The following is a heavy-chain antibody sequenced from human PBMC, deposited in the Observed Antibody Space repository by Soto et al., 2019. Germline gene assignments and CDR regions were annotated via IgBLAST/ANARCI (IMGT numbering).Heavy chain of an antibody. CDR2: IYYSGST. Sequence: SESLSLTCTVSGGSISSYYWSWIRQPPGKGLEWIGYIYYSGSTNYNPSLKSRVTISVDTSKNQFSLKLSFVTAADTAVYYCARDGRYCSGGSCVPDAFDIWGQGTMVTVSS. CDR3: ARDGRYCSGGSCVPDAFDI. CDR1: GGSISSYY. D-gene: IGHD2-15*01. J-gene: IGHJ3*02. V-gene: IGHV4-59*01.